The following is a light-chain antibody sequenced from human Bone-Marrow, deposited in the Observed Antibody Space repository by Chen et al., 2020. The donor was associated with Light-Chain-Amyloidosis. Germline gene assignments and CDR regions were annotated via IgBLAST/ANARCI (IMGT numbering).Light chain of an antibody. CDR1: DLPTKY. CDR3: QSADSSGTYEVI. J-gene: IGLJ2*01. Sequence: SYELTQPPSVSVSPGQTARITCSGDDLPTKYAYWYEQKPGKAPVLVIHRDTERPSGISERFSGSSSGTTAALTIIGVQAEEEADYHCQSADSSGTYEVIFGGGTKLTV. CDR2: RDT. V-gene: IGLV3-25*02.